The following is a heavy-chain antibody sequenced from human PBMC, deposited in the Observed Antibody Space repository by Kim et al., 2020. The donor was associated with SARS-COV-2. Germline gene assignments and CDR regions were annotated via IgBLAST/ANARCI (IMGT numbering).Heavy chain of an antibody. CDR1: GYTFTSYA. V-gene: IGHV1-3*01. D-gene: IGHD3-10*01. CDR2: INAGNGNT. Sequence: ASVKVSCKASGYTFTSYAMHWVRQAPGQRLEWMGWINAGNGNTKYSQKFQGRVTITRDTSASTAYMELSSLRSEDTAVYYCARGFGSGSYYSYAFDIWGQGTMVTVSS. CDR3: ARGFGSGSYYSYAFDI. J-gene: IGHJ3*02.